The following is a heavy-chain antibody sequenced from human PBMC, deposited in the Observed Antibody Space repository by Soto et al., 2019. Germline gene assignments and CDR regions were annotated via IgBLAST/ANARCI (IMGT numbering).Heavy chain of an antibody. Sequence: EVQLVESGGGLVHPGGSLRLSCAASGFTFTSYWMSWVRQAPGKGLEWVTNIKQDGSEKYYVDSVKGRFTISRDNAKNSLYLQMNSLRAEDTAVYYCAREEGYCSGGSCSPFYFMDVWRKGTTVTVSS. CDR3: AREEGYCSGGSCSPFYFMDV. D-gene: IGHD2-15*01. J-gene: IGHJ6*03. CDR2: IKQDGSEK. V-gene: IGHV3-7*01. CDR1: GFTFTSYW.